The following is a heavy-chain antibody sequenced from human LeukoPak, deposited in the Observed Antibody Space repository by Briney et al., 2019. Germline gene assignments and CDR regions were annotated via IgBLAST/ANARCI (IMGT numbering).Heavy chain of an antibody. CDR2: ISGIDGST. CDR3: AKDMEPRVVENIDY. D-gene: IGHD2-15*01. J-gene: IGHJ4*02. CDR1: GFTFSSYA. Sequence: PGGSLRLSCAASGFTFSSYAMSWVRQTPGKGLEWVSTISGIDGSTYYADSVKGRFTISRDNSKNTLYLQMKSLRAEDTAVYYCAKDMEPRVVENIDYWGQGTLVTVSS. V-gene: IGHV3-23*01.